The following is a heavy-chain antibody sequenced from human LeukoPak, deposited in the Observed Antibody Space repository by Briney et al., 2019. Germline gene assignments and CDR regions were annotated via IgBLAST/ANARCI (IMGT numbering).Heavy chain of an antibody. CDR2: INPNSGGT. CDR1: GYTFTGYY. J-gene: IGHJ4*02. Sequence: ASLKVSCKASGYTFTGYYMHWVRQAPGQGLEWMGWINPNSGGTNYAQKFQGRVTMTRDTSISTAYMELSRLRSDDTAVYYCASPSARDFWSGYSYYFDYWGQGTLVTVSS. V-gene: IGHV1-2*02. CDR3: ASPSARDFWSGYSYYFDY. D-gene: IGHD3-3*01.